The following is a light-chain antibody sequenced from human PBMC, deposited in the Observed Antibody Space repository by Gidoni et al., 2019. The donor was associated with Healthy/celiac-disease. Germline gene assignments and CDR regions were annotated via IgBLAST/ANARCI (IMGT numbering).Light chain of an antibody. V-gene: IGKV3-15*01. CDR1: QSVSSN. CDR2: GAS. Sequence: TLSVSPGERATLSCRASQSVSSNLAWYQQKPGQAPRLLIYGASTRATGIPARFSGSGSGTEFTLTISSLQSEDFAVYYCQQYNNWPPVTFGGGTKVEIK. CDR3: QQYNNWPPVT. J-gene: IGKJ4*01.